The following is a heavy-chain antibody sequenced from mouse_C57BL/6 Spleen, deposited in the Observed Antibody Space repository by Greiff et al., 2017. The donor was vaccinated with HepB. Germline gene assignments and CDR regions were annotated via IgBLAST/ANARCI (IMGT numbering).Heavy chain of an antibody. CDR1: GYTFTDYE. CDR3: TRDGYDYDVDY. Sequence: QVHVKQSGAELVRPGASVTLSCKASGYTFTDYEMHWVKQTPVHGLEWIGAIDPETGGTAYNQKFKGKAILTADKSSSTAYMELRSLTSEDSAVYYCTRDGYDYDVDYWGQGTTLTVSS. J-gene: IGHJ2*01. V-gene: IGHV1-15*01. D-gene: IGHD2-4*01. CDR2: IDPETGGT.